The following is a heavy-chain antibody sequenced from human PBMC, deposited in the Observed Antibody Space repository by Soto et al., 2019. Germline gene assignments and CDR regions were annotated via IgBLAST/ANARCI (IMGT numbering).Heavy chain of an antibody. Sequence: QVQLVQSGAEVKKPGSSVKVSCKASGGTFGSYAITWVRRAPGQGLEWLGGIIPILNSPAYAQKFKARVVITADEITNTAYMELTRLTSDDTAVYYCTRDHSPLTSGRAGRDWFDPWGQGTLVTVSS. CDR3: TRDHSPLTSGRAGRDWFDP. V-gene: IGHV1-69*01. CDR2: IIPILNSP. D-gene: IGHD3-10*01. J-gene: IGHJ5*02. CDR1: GGTFGSYA.